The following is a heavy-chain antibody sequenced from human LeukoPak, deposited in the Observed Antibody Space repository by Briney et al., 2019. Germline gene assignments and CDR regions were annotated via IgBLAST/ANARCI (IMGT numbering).Heavy chain of an antibody. Sequence: GASVKVSCKASGYTFTGYYMHWVRQAPGQGLEWMGWINPNSGGTYYAQKLQGRVTMTTDASTSTAYMELRSLRSDDTAVYYCARDQWVSGQNAFDIWGQGTMVTVSS. CDR2: INPNSGGT. CDR1: GYTFTGYY. J-gene: IGHJ3*02. CDR3: ARDQWVSGQNAFDI. V-gene: IGHV1-2*02. D-gene: IGHD1-26*01.